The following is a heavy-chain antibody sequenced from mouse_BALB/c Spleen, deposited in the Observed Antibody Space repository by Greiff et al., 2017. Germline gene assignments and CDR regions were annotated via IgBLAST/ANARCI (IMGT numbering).Heavy chain of an antibody. Sequence: EVQLQESGPGLVKPSQSLSLTCTVTGYSITSDYAWNWIRQFPGNKLEWMGYISYSGSTSYNPSLKSRISITRDTSKNQFFLQLNSVTTEDTATYYCARDYYGIFYAMDYWGQGTSGTVAS. CDR3: ARDYYGIFYAMDY. D-gene: IGHD2-1*01. CDR2: ISYSGST. J-gene: IGHJ4*01. V-gene: IGHV3-2*02. CDR1: GYSITSDYA.